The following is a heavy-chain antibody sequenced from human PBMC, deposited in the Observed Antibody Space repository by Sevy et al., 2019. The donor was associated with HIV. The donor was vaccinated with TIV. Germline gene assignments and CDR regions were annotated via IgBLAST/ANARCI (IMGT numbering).Heavy chain of an antibody. D-gene: IGHD2-8*01. CDR2: LSFGCGKI. J-gene: IGHJ4*02. CDR1: GFTFNIYS. Sequence: GGSLGLSCAASGFTFNIYSMSWVRQTPGKGLEWVATLSFGCGKINHADSVKGRFTMSRDDSKNAVYLQMNNLRVEDTAIHYCAREGCTKPHDYWGQGTLVTVSS. V-gene: IGHV3-23*01. CDR3: AREGCTKPHDY.